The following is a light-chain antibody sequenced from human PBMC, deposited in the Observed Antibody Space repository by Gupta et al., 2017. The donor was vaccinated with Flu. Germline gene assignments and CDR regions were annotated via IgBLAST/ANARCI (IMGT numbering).Light chain of an antibody. Sequence: PSSLAASVGDRVTITCRASQSISSFLNWYQQKPGKAPQLVIFGSSSLRNGVPSRFSGSRSGTDFTLTISSLQPEDFATYYCQQSYRTPYTFGQGTNLEIK. CDR1: QSISSF. J-gene: IGKJ2*01. V-gene: IGKV1-39*01. CDR3: QQSYRTPYT. CDR2: GSS.